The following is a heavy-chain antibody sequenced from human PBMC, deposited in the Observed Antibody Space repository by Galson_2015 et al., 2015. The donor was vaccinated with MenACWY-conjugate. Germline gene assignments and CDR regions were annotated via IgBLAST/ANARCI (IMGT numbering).Heavy chain of an antibody. CDR2: IRDTGSL. Sequence: SETLSLTCTVSGGSISSRYWSWFRQPPGKGLEWIAYIRDTGSLKDNPSLKSRVTMSADKSNNQFSLRLISVTAADTAVYYCARIPTWGSSFRYFDYWGQGILVAVSS. V-gene: IGHV4-59*08. J-gene: IGHJ4*02. CDR1: GGSISSRY. D-gene: IGHD7-27*01. CDR3: ARIPTWGSSFRYFDY.